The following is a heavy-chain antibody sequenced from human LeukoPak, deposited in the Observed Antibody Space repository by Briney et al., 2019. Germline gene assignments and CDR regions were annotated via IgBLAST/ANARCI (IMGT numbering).Heavy chain of an antibody. Sequence: GGSMRLSCAASGFTFSSYSMNWVRQAPGKGLEWVSSISSSSSYIYYADSLKGRFTISRDNAKNSLYLQMNSLRAEDTAVYYCATDPSGSYSLFDHWGQGTLVTVSS. D-gene: IGHD1-26*01. J-gene: IGHJ4*02. CDR2: ISSSSSYI. CDR1: GFTFSSYS. CDR3: ATDPSGSYSLFDH. V-gene: IGHV3-21*01.